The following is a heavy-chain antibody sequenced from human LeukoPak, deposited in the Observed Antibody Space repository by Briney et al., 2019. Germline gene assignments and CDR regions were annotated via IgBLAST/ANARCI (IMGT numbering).Heavy chain of an antibody. CDR1: GFTFSSYA. V-gene: IGHV3-23*01. J-gene: IGHJ4*02. D-gene: IGHD3-22*01. CDR3: AKDLTYYYDSTGYYFDY. Sequence: GGSLRLSCAASGFTFSSYAMSWVRQAPGKGLELVSGIGGSGGTTYYADSVKGRFTISRDNSKNTLYLQLNSLRTEDTAIYYCAKDLTYYYDSTGYYFDYWGQGTLVTVSS. CDR2: IGGSGGTT.